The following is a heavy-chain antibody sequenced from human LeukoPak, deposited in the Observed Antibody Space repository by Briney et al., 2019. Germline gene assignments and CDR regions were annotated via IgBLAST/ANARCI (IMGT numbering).Heavy chain of an antibody. CDR3: AREGTFGDYRASGDH. D-gene: IGHD2-21*02. CDR1: GFTFSTYW. CDR2: IKQDGSQK. Sequence: PGGSLRLSCEASGFTFSTYWMKWVRQAPGKGLEWVANIKQDGSQKYYVDSVKGRFIISRDNAKNSLYLQTNSVRAEDTAVYYCAREGTFGDYRASGDHWGQGALVTVSS. J-gene: IGHJ4*02. V-gene: IGHV3-7*03.